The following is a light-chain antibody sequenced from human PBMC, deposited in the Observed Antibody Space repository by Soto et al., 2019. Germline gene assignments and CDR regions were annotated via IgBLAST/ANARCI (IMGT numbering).Light chain of an antibody. Sequence: EIEWRQSPPTLAVSGGGRDTGSCRASRSITRYLNWYQQKPGQAPSLLIYVASSLQTDVPARFSGSGSGTEFTLTISSLHPEDSAIYYCQRRCTAPRTFGQGTRLEIK. CDR2: VAS. CDR3: QRRCTAPRT. CDR1: RSITRY. V-gene: IGKV1-39*01. J-gene: IGKJ5*01.